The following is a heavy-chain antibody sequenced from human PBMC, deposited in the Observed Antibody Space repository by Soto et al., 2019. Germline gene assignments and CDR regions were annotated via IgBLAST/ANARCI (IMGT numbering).Heavy chain of an antibody. CDR3: AKVGGYGKTSTVSYYYMDV. V-gene: IGHV3-23*01. J-gene: IGHJ6*03. Sequence: GGSLRLSCAASGFTFSSYAMSWVRQAPGKGLEWVSAISGSGGSTYYADSVKGRFTISRDNSKNTLYLQMNSLRAEDTAVYYCAKVGGYGKTSTVSYYYMDVWGKGTTVTVSS. D-gene: IGHD3-10*01. CDR1: GFTFSSYA. CDR2: ISGSGGST.